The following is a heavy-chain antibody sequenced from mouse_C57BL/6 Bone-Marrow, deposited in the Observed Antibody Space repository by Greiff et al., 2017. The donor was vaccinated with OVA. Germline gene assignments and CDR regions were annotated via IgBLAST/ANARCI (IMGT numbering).Heavy chain of an antibody. Sequence: QVQLKQSGAELARPGASVKLSCKASGYTFTSYGISWVKQRTGQGLEWIGEIYPRSGNTYYNEKFKGKVTMTADKSSSTAYMELRSLTSEDSAVYFCARRNGVYYWGQGTTLTVSS. J-gene: IGHJ2*01. CDR3: ARRNGVYY. CDR1: GYTFTSYG. V-gene: IGHV1-81*01. CDR2: IYPRSGNT.